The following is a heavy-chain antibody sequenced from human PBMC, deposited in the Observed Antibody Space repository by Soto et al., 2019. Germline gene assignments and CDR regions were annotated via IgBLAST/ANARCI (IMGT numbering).Heavy chain of an antibody. J-gene: IGHJ2*01. D-gene: IGHD3-22*01. CDR2: VYSSGSS. V-gene: IGHV4-30-4*01. CDR1: GGSINNNDYY. Sequence: QLQESGPGLVKPSQTLSLTCSVSGGSINNNDYYWSWIRQTPGKVLEWIGYVYSSGSSDYSQSLKSRLSMSIDKSQNQFHLKLNSVTAADTATYYCARMSYFYDKWYFDLWGRGTLVTVSS. CDR3: ARMSYFYDKWYFDL.